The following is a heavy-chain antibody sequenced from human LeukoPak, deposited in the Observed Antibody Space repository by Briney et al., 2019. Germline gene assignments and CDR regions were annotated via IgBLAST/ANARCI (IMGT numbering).Heavy chain of an antibody. CDR2: INPSGGST. J-gene: IGHJ5*02. CDR1: GYTSTSYY. V-gene: IGHV1-46*01. Sequence: ASVKVSCKASGYTSTSYYMHWVRQAPGQGLEWMGIINPSGGSTSYAQKFQGRVTMTRDTSTSTVYMELSSLRSEDTAVYYCAREGRNREWFDPWGQGTLVTVSS. CDR3: AREGRNREWFDP.